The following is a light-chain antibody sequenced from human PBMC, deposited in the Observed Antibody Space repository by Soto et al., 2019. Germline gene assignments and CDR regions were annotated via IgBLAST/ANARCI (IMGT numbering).Light chain of an antibody. CDR2: DAS. Sequence: EFKIAQPPGTLTLYPGEIATLSCRASQSVSNYYLAWYQQKPGQAPKLLIYDASSRATGIPDRFSGSGSGTDFTLTISRLEPEDFPVYYCHPSCSPRALAQGAKVDIK. V-gene: IGKV3-20*01. CDR3: HPSCSPRA. J-gene: IGKJ1*01. CDR1: QSVSNYY.